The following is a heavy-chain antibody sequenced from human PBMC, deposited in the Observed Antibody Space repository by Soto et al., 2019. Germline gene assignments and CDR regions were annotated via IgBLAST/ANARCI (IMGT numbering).Heavy chain of an antibody. D-gene: IGHD2-2*01. V-gene: IGHV4-59*01. Sequence: PSETLSLTCTVSGGSIDNYYWSWIRQPPGKGLEWIGYIFYSGNTNYNPSLKSRVTISIDTSKNQFSLKLNSVTAADTAVYYCAAWGCSSASCHSKYYYGMDVWGQGTTVTVSS. CDR2: IFYSGNT. CDR3: AAWGCSSASCHSKYYYGMDV. CDR1: GGSIDNYY. J-gene: IGHJ6*02.